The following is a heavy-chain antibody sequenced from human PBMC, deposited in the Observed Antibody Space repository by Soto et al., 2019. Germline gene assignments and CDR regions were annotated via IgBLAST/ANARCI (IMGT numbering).Heavy chain of an antibody. D-gene: IGHD3-10*01. CDR1: GGSISSYY. Sequence: QVQLQGSGPGLVKPSETLSLTCTVSGGSISSYYWSWIRQPPGKGLEWIGYIYYSGSTNYNPSLKSRVTISVDTSKHQFSLKLSSVTAADTAVYYCARLLYGSGSWFDPWGQGTLVTVSS. V-gene: IGHV4-59*08. J-gene: IGHJ5*02. CDR2: IYYSGST. CDR3: ARLLYGSGSWFDP.